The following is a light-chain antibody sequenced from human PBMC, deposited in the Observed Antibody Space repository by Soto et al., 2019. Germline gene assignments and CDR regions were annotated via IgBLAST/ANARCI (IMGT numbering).Light chain of an antibody. J-gene: IGKJ5*01. CDR3: QHYTNSPIT. V-gene: IGKV1-39*01. Sequence: QMTQSPSSLSASVGDRVTITCRASQSIRSYLNWYQQKPGKAPKLLIYAASSLQSGVPSRFSGSGSGTDFTLTISRLEPEDFALYYCQHYTNSPITFGQGTILEVK. CDR2: AAS. CDR1: QSIRSY.